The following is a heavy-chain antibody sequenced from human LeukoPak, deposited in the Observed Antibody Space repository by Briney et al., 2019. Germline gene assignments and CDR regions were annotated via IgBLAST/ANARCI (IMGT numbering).Heavy chain of an antibody. V-gene: IGHV3-20*01. CDR3: ARVPGSHYYYYMDV. CDR1: GFCLDDFE. Sequence: GGSLRLSCAASGFCLDDFEMSWVRQVPGKGLEYVSGISRSGRATGYGDSVKGRFTISRDNAKNSLYLQMTSLRAEDTALYHCARVPGSHYYYYMDVWGKGTAVTVSS. CDR2: ISRSGRAT. J-gene: IGHJ6*03.